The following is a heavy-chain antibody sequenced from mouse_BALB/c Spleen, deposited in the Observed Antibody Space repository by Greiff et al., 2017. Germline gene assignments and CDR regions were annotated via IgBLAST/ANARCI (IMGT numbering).Heavy chain of an antibody. CDR3: ARKGNYFYYLDY. D-gene: IGHD2-1*01. Sequence: VQLQQSGAGLVKPGASVKLSCKASGYTFIEYIIHWVKQRSGQGLEWIGWFFPGSGSIKFNEKFKDKATLTADKTSSPVYMELSRLTSEDSAVYFCARKGNYFYYLDYWGQGTTLTVSS. J-gene: IGHJ2*01. V-gene: IGHV1-62-2*01. CDR2: FFPGSGSI. CDR1: GYTFIEYI.